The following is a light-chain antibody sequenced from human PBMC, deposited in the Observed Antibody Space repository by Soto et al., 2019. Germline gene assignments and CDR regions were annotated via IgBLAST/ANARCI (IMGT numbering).Light chain of an antibody. CDR2: EVS. V-gene: IGLV2-8*01. CDR1: SSDVGGYNY. J-gene: IGLJ1*01. CDR3: SSYAGSNNLPYV. Sequence: QSVLTQPPSASGSPGQSVTISCTGTSSDVGGYNYVSWYQQHPGKAPKLMIYEVSKRPSGVPDRFSGSKSGNTASLTVSGLQAEDEADYYCSSYAGSNNLPYVFGTGTKVTV.